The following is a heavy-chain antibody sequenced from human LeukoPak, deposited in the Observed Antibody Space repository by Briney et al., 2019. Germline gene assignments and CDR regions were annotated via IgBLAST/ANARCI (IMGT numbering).Heavy chain of an antibody. CDR2: ISSSSSYI. D-gene: IGHD7-27*01. CDR1: GFTFGSYS. J-gene: IGHJ4*02. CDR3: ARDQLNWGIGFCDY. Sequence: GGSLRLSCAASGFTFGSYSMNWVRQAPGKGLEWVSSISSSSSYIYYADSVKGRFTISRDNAKNSLYLQMNSLRAEDTAVYYCARDQLNWGIGFCDYWGQGTLVTVSS. V-gene: IGHV3-21*01.